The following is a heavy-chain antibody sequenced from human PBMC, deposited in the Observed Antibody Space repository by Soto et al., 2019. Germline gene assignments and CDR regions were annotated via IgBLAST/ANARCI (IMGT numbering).Heavy chain of an antibody. CDR2: ISYDGSNK. J-gene: IGHJ4*02. CDR1: GFTFSSYA. V-gene: IGHV3-30-3*01. Sequence: QVQLVESGGGVVQPGRSLRLSCAASGFTFSSYAMHWVRQAPGKGLEWVAVISYDGSNKYYADSVKGRFTISRDNSKNTLYLQMNSLRAEDTAVYYCARIEYSSSYPDYWGQGTLVTVSS. D-gene: IGHD6-6*01. CDR3: ARIEYSSSYPDY.